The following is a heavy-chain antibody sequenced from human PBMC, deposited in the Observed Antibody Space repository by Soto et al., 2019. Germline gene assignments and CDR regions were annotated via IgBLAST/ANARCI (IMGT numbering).Heavy chain of an antibody. D-gene: IGHD2-15*01. CDR3: ARDLSGYCSGGSCYETYFDF. V-gene: IGHV3-21*01. CDR2: ISSSSSSI. Sequence: EVQLVESGGGLVKPGGSLRLSCAASGFTFSSYSMNWVRQAPGKGLEGVSSISSSSSSIYYADSVKGRVTISRDNAKKSLYLQMNSLRAEDTAVYYCARDLSGYCSGGSCYETYFDFWGQGTLVTVSS. J-gene: IGHJ4*02. CDR1: GFTFSSYS.